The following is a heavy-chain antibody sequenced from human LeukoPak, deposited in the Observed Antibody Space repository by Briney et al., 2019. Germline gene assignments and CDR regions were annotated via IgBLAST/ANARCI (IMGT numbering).Heavy chain of an antibody. CDR3: ARVNREILVVPAVPVGFSRSNCFDP. J-gene: IGHJ5*02. D-gene: IGHD2-2*01. CDR2: INHSGST. Sequence: SETLSLTCVVYGGSFCGYYWSCIRQPPGKGLEWIGEINHSGSTNYNPSLKSRVTISVDTSKNQFSLNLSSVTAADTAAYYCARVNREILVVPAVPVGFSRSNCFDPWGQGTLVTVSS. V-gene: IGHV4-34*01. CDR1: GGSFCGYY.